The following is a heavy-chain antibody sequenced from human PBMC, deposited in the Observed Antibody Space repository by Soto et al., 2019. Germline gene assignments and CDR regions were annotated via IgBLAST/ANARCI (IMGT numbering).Heavy chain of an antibody. Sequence: LRLSCAASGFAFDDYAMHWVRQAPGKGLEWVSGISWNSGSIGYADSVKGRFTISRDNAKNSLYLQMNSLRAEDTALYYCAKDIASSNSACDISGQAPMVTVS. CDR1: GFAFDDYA. D-gene: IGHD2-2*01. V-gene: IGHV3-9*01. CDR2: ISWNSGSI. CDR3: AKDIASSNSACDI. J-gene: IGHJ3*02.